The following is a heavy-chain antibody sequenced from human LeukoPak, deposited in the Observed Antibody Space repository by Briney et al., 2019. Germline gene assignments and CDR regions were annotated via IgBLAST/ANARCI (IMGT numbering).Heavy chain of an antibody. J-gene: IGHJ6*02. CDR2: IKQDGGER. CDR3: ARDLGHSSSWYEYGMDV. Sequence: GGSLRLSCAASGFTFSNYWMNWVRQVPGKGLEWVATIKQDGGERYYVDSVEGRFTISRDNGKTSVYLQMNSLRAEDTAVYYCARDLGHSSSWYEYGMDVWGQGTTVTVSS. D-gene: IGHD6-13*01. V-gene: IGHV3-7*01. CDR1: GFTFSNYW.